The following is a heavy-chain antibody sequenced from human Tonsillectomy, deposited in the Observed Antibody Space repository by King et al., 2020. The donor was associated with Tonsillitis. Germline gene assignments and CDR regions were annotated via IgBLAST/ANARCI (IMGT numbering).Heavy chain of an antibody. J-gene: IGHJ4*02. V-gene: IGHV4-38-2*02. CDR3: AREYSGSYFDH. D-gene: IGHD1-26*01. CDR1: GYSMTTGYY. Sequence: QLQESGPGLVKPSETLSLPCTVSGYSMTTGYYWGWIRQPPGKGLQGIGSIYHNGGPLYNPSLKSRVTMSVDASKNRFSLKLNSVTAADTAVYYCAREYSGSYFDHWGQGTLVTVSS. CDR2: IYHNGGP.